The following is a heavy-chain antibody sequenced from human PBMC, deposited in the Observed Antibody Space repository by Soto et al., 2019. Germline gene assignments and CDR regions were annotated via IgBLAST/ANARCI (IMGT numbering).Heavy chain of an antibody. D-gene: IGHD3-10*01. CDR1: GYTFTSYA. J-gene: IGHJ3*02. Sequence: ASVKVSCKASGYTFTSYAMHWVRQAPGQRLEWMGWINAGNGNTKYSQKFQGRVTITRDTSASTAYMELSSLRSEDTAVYYCARSPLYYYGSGSQTPGASDIWGQGTMVTVSS. CDR2: INAGNGNT. CDR3: ARSPLYYYGSGSQTPGASDI. V-gene: IGHV1-3*01.